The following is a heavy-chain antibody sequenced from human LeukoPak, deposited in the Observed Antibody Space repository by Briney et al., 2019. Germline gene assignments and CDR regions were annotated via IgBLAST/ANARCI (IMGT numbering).Heavy chain of an antibody. J-gene: IGHJ4*02. V-gene: IGHV4-38-2*02. D-gene: IGHD7-27*01. CDR3: ARGRRNWGLFDY. CDR2: IYQSGST. Sequence: SETLSLTCTVSGYSISSGYCWGWIRQPPGKELEWVGSIYQSGSTYHNPSLKSRVTMSVDTSKNQFSRKLSSVTAADTAVYYCARGRRNWGLFDYWGQGTLVTVSS. CDR1: GYSISSGYC.